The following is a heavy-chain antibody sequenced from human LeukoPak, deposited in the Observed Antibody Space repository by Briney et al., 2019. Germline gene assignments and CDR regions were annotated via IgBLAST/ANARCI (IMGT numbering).Heavy chain of an antibody. CDR1: GFTFSIYW. Sequence: GGSLTLSCTVSGFTFSIYWMSWVRQATGKGLEWVANIKQGGSEKYYVDSEKGRLPISRDNAKYSLYLQINCLRAEDTAVYYCARAVLDIVVVPAALNDYYYYYYYMDVWGKGTTVTVSS. J-gene: IGHJ6*03. D-gene: IGHD2-2*03. CDR2: IKQGGSEK. V-gene: IGHV3-7*04. CDR3: ARAVLDIVVVPAALNDYYYYYYYMDV.